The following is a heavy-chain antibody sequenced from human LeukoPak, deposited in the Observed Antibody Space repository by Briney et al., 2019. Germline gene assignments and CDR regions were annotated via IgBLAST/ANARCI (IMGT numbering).Heavy chain of an antibody. CDR1: GYTFTNYR. Sequence: GESLKISCQGSGYTFTNYRINWVRQAPGKGLEWMGAISPGDSETRYSPSFQGQVTLSAGKSINTAYLQWNSLKASDTAMYYCAKHKNWNWRSDTFDLWGQGTMVTVSS. D-gene: IGHD3-3*01. CDR2: ISPGDSET. J-gene: IGHJ3*01. V-gene: IGHV5-51*01. CDR3: AKHKNWNWRSDTFDL.